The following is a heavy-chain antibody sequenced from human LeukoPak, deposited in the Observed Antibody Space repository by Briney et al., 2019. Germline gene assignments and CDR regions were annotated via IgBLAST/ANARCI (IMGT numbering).Heavy chain of an antibody. CDR1: GDSVSSDRAS. J-gene: IGHJ4*02. V-gene: IGHV6-1*01. Sequence: SQTLSLTCAISGDSVSSDRASWNGIRQSPSRGLEWLGKTYYRSKWYFEYAVSVKSRMIINSDTSKNQFSLQLNSVTPEDTAVYYCARLSGNGWLDYWGQGTLVTVSS. CDR3: ARLSGNGWLDY. CDR2: TYYRSKWYF. D-gene: IGHD4-23*01.